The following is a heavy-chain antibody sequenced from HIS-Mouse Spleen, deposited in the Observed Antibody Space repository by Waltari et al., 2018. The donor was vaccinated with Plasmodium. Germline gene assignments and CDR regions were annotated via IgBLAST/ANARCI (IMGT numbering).Heavy chain of an antibody. D-gene: IGHD6-13*01. CDR1: GYTFTGYY. Sequence: QVQLVQSGAEVTKPGASVKVSCKAYGYTFTGYYMPWVRQAPGQGLEWMGWINPNSGGTNYAQKFQGRVTMTRDTSISTAYMELSRLRSDDTAVYYCARDLAAAGHFDYWGQGTLVTVSS. J-gene: IGHJ4*02. CDR2: INPNSGGT. V-gene: IGHV1-2*02. CDR3: ARDLAAAGHFDY.